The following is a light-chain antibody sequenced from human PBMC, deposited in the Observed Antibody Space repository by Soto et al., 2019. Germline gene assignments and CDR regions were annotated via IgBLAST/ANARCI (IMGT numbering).Light chain of an antibody. CDR2: DAS. CDR1: QSVNSN. CDR3: QQRSNWTPYT. Sequence: EIVLTQSPATLSLSPGEIATLSCRASQSVNSNLAWYQQKPGQAPRLLIFDASNRATGIPARFSGSGSGTDFNLTISSLEPEDFAVYYCQQRSNWTPYTFGQGTKLEIK. V-gene: IGKV3-11*01. J-gene: IGKJ2*01.